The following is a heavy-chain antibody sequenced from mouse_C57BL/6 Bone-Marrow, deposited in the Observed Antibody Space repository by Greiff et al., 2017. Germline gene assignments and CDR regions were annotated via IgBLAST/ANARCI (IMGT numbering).Heavy chain of an antibody. D-gene: IGHD1-1*01. J-gene: IGHJ2*01. CDR3: SEDSAVYYGAYLLLRGAYYFDY. Sequence: QVHVKQSGPELARPWASVKISCQAFYTFSRRVHFAIRDTNYWMQWVKQRPGQGLEWIGAIYPGNGDTSYNQKFKGKATLTADKSSSTAYMQLSSLTSEDSAVYYGAYLLLRGAYYFDYWGQGTTLTVSS. V-gene: IGHV1-87*01. CDR1: YTFSRRVH. CDR2: GQGLEWIG.